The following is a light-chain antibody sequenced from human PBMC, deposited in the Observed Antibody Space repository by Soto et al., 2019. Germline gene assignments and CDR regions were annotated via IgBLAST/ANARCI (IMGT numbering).Light chain of an antibody. Sequence: QSALTQPASVSGSPGQSITISCTGTSSDVGSYNLVSWYQHRPGKAPKLMLYEGNKRPSGVSNRFSGPKSGNTASLTISWLQAEDEADYYCCSYAGSTIWVFGGGTKLTVL. CDR2: EGN. CDR3: CSYAGSTIWV. J-gene: IGLJ3*02. CDR1: SSDVGSYNL. V-gene: IGLV2-23*01.